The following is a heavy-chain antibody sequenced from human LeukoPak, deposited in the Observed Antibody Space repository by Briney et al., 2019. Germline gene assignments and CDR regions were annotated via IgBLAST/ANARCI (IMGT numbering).Heavy chain of an antibody. CDR1: GFMFSNYG. Sequence: GRSLRLSCAASGFMFSNYGMQWVRHAPGKGLEWVAVISYDGSNKYYADSVKGRFTISRDHSKHTLYLQMNSLRAEATAVYYCAKDLRRRYYFGSGSRGGTFDIWGQGTMVTVSS. V-gene: IGHV3-30*18. CDR3: AKDLRRRYYFGSGSRGGTFDI. D-gene: IGHD3-10*01. CDR2: ISYDGSNK. J-gene: IGHJ3*02.